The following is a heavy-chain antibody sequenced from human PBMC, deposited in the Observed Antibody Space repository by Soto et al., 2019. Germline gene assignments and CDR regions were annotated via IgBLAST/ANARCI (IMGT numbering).Heavy chain of an antibody. D-gene: IGHD1-26*01. J-gene: IGHJ4*02. CDR3: ARGRKWELPRAFDY. CDR2: MHYTGFS. CDR1: GDSVTSHY. Sequence: SETLSLTCSFSGDSVTSHYLTWIRQSPEKGLEWIAYMHYTGFSHYNPSLKSRLTISIDRSKNQFTLQLTSVTVADTAVYYCARGRKWELPRAFDYWGQGTLVTVS. V-gene: IGHV4-59*02.